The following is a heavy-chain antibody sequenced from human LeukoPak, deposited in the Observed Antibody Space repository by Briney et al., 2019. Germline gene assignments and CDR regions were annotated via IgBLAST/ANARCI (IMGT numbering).Heavy chain of an antibody. J-gene: IGHJ6*02. Sequence: GSLRLSCAASGFTFSSYAMHWVRQAPGKGLEWVAVISYDGSNKYYADSVKGRFTISRDNSKNTLYLQMNSLRAEDTAVYYCARDLGWNYVYGMDVWGQGTTVTVSS. V-gene: IGHV3-30-3*01. D-gene: IGHD1-7*01. CDR3: ARDLGWNYVYGMDV. CDR2: ISYDGSNK. CDR1: GFTFSSYA.